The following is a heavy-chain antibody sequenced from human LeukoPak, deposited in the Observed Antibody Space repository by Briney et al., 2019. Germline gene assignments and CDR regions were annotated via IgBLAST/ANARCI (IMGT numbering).Heavy chain of an antibody. CDR1: GFTFSTFW. J-gene: IGHJ4*02. CDR3: ARGGTFVSDY. Sequence: GGSLRLSCAASGFTFSTFWMSWVRQFPGKGLEWVANIKQDGSEKYYVDSMKGRFTVSRDNAKNSLYLQLDSLRAEDTAVYYCARGGTFVSDYWGQGTLVTVYS. V-gene: IGHV3-7*01. CDR2: IKQDGSEK. D-gene: IGHD1-1*01.